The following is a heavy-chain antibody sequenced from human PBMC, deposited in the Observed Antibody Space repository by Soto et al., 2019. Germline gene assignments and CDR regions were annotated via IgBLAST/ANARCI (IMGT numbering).Heavy chain of an antibody. CDR1: GFTFSSYS. V-gene: IGHV3-21*01. D-gene: IGHD5-12*01. CDR2: ISSSSSYI. Sequence: GGSLRLSCAASGFTFSSYSMNWVRQAPGKGLEWVSSISSSSSYIYYADSVEGRFTISRDNAKNSLYLQMNSLRAEDTAVYYCARDPNRRDGYNSHYYYYYGMDVWGQGTTVTVSS. J-gene: IGHJ6*02. CDR3: ARDPNRRDGYNSHYYYYYGMDV.